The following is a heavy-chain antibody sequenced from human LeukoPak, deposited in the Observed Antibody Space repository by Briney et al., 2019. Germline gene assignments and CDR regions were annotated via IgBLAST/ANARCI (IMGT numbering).Heavy chain of an antibody. Sequence: ASVKVLCKASGYTFTRYYMQWVRQASGQGLEWMGRNNPNSGGSKYAQKLQGRVTMTRDTSISTAYMELSRLRFDDTAVYYCASDLSGESRCSGGSCIFDPWGQGTLVTVSS. V-gene: IGHV1-2*06. CDR2: NNPNSGGS. D-gene: IGHD2-15*01. CDR1: GYTFTRYY. J-gene: IGHJ5*02. CDR3: ASDLSGESRCSGGSCIFDP.